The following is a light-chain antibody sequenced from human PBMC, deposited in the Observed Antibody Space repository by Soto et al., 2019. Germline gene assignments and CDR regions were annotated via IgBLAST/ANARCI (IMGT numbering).Light chain of an antibody. CDR1: QSVSSN. CDR2: DAS. Sequence: VLTQSPATLSLSPGERATLSCRASQSVSSNFAWYQQKPGQAPRLLIYDASNRATGIPARFSGSGSGTDFTLTISRLEPEDFAVYYCQPYGSSGTFGQGTKVDIK. J-gene: IGKJ1*01. V-gene: IGKV3-20*01. CDR3: QPYGSSGT.